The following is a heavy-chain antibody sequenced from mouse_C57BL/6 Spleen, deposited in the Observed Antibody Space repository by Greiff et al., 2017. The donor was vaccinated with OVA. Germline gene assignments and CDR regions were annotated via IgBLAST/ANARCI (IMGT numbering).Heavy chain of an antibody. Sequence: DVHLVESGGGLVQPGGSLKLSCAASGFTFSDYGMAWVRQAPRKGPEWVAFISNLAYSIYYADTVTGRFTISRENAKNTLYLEMSSLRSEDTAMYYCARDYYGSSDYYAMDYWGQGTSVTVSS. D-gene: IGHD1-1*01. CDR1: GFTFSDYG. V-gene: IGHV5-15*01. CDR3: ARDYYGSSDYYAMDY. J-gene: IGHJ4*01. CDR2: ISNLAYSI.